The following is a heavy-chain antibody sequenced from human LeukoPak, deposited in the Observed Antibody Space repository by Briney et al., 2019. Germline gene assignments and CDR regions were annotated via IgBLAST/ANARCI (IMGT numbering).Heavy chain of an antibody. Sequence: GGSLRLSCAASGFTFSSYEMNWVRQAPGKGLEWVSYISSSGSTIYYADSVKGRFTISRDNAKNSLYLQMNSLSAEDTAVYYCARELTVAGTLIDYWGQGTLVTVSS. CDR1: GFTFSSYE. V-gene: IGHV3-48*03. CDR3: ARELTVAGTLIDY. CDR2: ISSSGSTI. D-gene: IGHD6-19*01. J-gene: IGHJ4*02.